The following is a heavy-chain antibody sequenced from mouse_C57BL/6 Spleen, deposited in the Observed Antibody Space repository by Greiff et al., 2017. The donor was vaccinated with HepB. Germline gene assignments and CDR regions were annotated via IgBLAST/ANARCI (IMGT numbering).Heavy chain of an antibody. CDR3: VRWGIYYDYVYAMDY. CDR1: GFSFNTYA. CDR2: IRSKSNNYAT. D-gene: IGHD2-4*01. J-gene: IGHJ4*01. V-gene: IGHV10-1*01. Sequence: EVQGVESGGGLVQPKGSLKLSCAASGFSFNTYAMNWVRQAPGKGLEWVARIRSKSNNYATYYADSVKDRFTISRDDSESMLYLQMNNLKTEDTAMYYCVRWGIYYDYVYAMDYWGQGTSVTVSS.